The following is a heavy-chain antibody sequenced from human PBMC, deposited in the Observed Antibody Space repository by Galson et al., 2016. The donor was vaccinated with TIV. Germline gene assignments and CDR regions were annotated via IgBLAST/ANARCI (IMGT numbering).Heavy chain of an antibody. J-gene: IGHJ6*02. D-gene: IGHD3-22*01. V-gene: IGHV1-18*01. CDR3: ARDRGSMTMILVVDYYYGMDV. Sequence: SVKVSCKASGYTFTNYGISWVRRAPGQGLEWMGRISGHTGNTDYARKFQGRLLMTTDTSTGTAFMEVRSLTSDDTAVYYCARDRGSMTMILVVDYYYGMDVWGQGTTVTVSS. CDR1: GYTFTNYG. CDR2: ISGHTGNT.